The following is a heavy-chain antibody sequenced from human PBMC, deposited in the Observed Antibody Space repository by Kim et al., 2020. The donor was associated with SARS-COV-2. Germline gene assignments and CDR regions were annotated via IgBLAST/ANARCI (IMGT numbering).Heavy chain of an antibody. CDR1: GYTFTSYY. CDR3: AREGGYCSSTSCSETWFDP. V-gene: IGHV1-46*01. CDR2: INPSGGST. D-gene: IGHD2-2*01. J-gene: IGHJ5*02. Sequence: ASVKVSCKASGYTFTSYYMHWVRQAPGQGLEWMGIINPSGGSTSYAQKFQGRVTMTRDTSTSTVYMELSSLRSEDTAVYYCAREGGYCSSTSCSETWFDPWGQGTLVTVSS.